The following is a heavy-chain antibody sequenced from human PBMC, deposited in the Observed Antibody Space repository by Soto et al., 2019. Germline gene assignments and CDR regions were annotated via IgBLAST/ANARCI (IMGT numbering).Heavy chain of an antibody. D-gene: IGHD5-18*01. V-gene: IGHV4-30-4*01. CDR2: IYYSGST. CDR1: GGSISSGDYY. Sequence: SETLSLTCTVSGGSISSGDYYWSWIRQPPGKGLEWIGYIYYSGSTYYNPSLKSRVTISVDTSKNQFSLKLSSVTAADTAVYYCARHTAMVRAFDYWGQGTLVTVSS. J-gene: IGHJ4*02. CDR3: ARHTAMVRAFDY.